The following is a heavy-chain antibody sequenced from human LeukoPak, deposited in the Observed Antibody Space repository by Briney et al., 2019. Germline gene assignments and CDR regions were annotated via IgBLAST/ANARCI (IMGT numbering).Heavy chain of an antibody. J-gene: IGHJ2*01. V-gene: IGHV3-53*01. CDR1: GFTFSSYA. CDR3: ARVGDHFHWNLDL. Sequence: GGSLRLSCAASGFTFSSYAMSRVRQAPGKGLEWVSIIYSGGTTYYAYSVKGRFTISRDTSKNTLSLQMNSLRAEDTAVYFCARVGDHFHWNLDLWGRGTLVTVSS. CDR2: IYSGGTT. D-gene: IGHD5-24*01.